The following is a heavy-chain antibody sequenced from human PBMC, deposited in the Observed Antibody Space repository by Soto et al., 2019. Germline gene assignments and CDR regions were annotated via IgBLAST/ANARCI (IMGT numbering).Heavy chain of an antibody. J-gene: IGHJ4*02. CDR1: GYTFTSYG. CDR3: ARDRDSSGYFDY. V-gene: IGHV1-18*01. D-gene: IGHD3-22*01. CDR2: ISAYNGNT. Sequence: ASVKVSCKASGYTFTSYGISWVRQAPGQGLEWMGWISAYNGNTHYAQTLQGRVTMTTDTSTSTAYMELRSLRSDDTAVYYCARDRDSSGYFDYWGQGTLVTVSS.